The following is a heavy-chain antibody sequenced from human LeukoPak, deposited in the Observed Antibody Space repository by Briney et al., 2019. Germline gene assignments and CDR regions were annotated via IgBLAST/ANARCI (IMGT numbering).Heavy chain of an antibody. CDR3: ASGSGSYPSYY. Sequence: ASVKVSCKPSGYTFTSYYMHWVRQAPGQGLEWMGIINPSGGSTSYAQKFQGRVTMTRDTSTSTVYMELSSLRSEDTAVYYCASGSGSYPSYYWGQGTLVTVSS. V-gene: IGHV1-46*01. CDR2: INPSGGST. J-gene: IGHJ4*02. D-gene: IGHD3-10*01. CDR1: GYTFTSYY.